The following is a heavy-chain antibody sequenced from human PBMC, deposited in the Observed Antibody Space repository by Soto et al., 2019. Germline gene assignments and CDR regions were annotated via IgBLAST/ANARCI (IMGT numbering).Heavy chain of an antibody. J-gene: IGHJ4*02. CDR1: GFSLTTSGVG. CDR3: XXXXXXXXDXNXXXXXY. CDR2: IYWDDDK. V-gene: IGHV2-5*02. Sequence: QITLKESGPTLVTPTQTLTLTCTFSGFSLTTSGVGVGWIRQPPGKALEFLVFIYWDDDKRYSPSLRSRLTITKDASKNQVVLTLANMDPVDTATYXXXXXXXXXXDXNXXXXXYWXQGTLV.